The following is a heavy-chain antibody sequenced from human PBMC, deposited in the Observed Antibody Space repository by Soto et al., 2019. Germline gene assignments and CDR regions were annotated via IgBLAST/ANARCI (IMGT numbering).Heavy chain of an antibody. CDR2: IYYSGST. J-gene: IGHJ5*02. CDR3: ARDAYSSSSFSANWFDP. V-gene: IGHV4-31*03. Sequence: SETLSLTCTVSGGSISSGGYYWSWIRQHPGKGLEWIGYIYYSGSTYYNPSLKSRVTISVDTSKNQFSLKLSSVTAADTAVYYCARDAYSSSSFSANWFDPWGQGTLVTVSS. D-gene: IGHD6-6*01. CDR1: GGSISSGGYY.